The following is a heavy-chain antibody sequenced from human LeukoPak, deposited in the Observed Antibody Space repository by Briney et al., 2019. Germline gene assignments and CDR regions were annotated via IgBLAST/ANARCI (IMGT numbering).Heavy chain of an antibody. CDR2: TYYRSKWYN. Sequence: SQTLSLTCAISGDSVSSNSVAWNWIRRSPSRGLEWLGRTYYRSKWYNDYAVSVKGRITINPDTSNNQFSLQLNSVTLEDTAVYFCARDLYCSGTSCSFDYWGQGTLVTVSS. CDR3: ARDLYCSGTSCSFDY. V-gene: IGHV6-1*01. CDR1: GDSVSSNSVA. D-gene: IGHD2-2*01. J-gene: IGHJ4*02.